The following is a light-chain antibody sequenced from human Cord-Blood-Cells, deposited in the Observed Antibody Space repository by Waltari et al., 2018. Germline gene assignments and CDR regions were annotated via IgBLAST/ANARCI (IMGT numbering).Light chain of an antibody. CDR2: DVS. Sequence: QSAPTQPRSVSGSPGQSVTISCTGTSSDVGGYNYVSWYQQHPGKAPKLMIYDVSKRPSGVPVRFSGSKSGNTASLTISGLQAEDEADYYCCSYAGSYTLVFGGGTKLTVL. CDR1: SSDVGGYNY. J-gene: IGLJ3*02. CDR3: CSYAGSYTLV. V-gene: IGLV2-11*01.